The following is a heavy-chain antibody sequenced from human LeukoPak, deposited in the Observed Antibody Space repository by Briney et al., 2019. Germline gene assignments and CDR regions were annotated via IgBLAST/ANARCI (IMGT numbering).Heavy chain of an antibody. J-gene: IGHJ6*02. CDR2: INPNSGGT. Sequence: ASVKASCKASGYTFTGYYMHWVRQAPGQGLEWMGWINPNSGGTNYAQKFQGWVTMTRDTSISTAYMELSRLRSDDTAVYYCARDSAPLVVVVAATDYGMDVWGQGTTVTVSS. V-gene: IGHV1-2*04. D-gene: IGHD2-15*01. CDR1: GYTFTGYY. CDR3: ARDSAPLVVVVAATDYGMDV.